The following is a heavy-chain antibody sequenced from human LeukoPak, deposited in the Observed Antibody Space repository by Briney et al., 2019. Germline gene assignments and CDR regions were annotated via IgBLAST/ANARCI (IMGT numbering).Heavy chain of an antibody. D-gene: IGHD2-15*01. V-gene: IGHV3-23*01. Sequence: EGSLRLSCAASGFTFSSYAMSWVRQAPGKGLEWVSAISGSGGSTYYADSVKGRFTISRDNSKNTLYLQMNSLRAEDTAVYYCAKDMAAGDAFDIWGQGTMVTVSS. J-gene: IGHJ3*02. CDR2: ISGSGGST. CDR3: AKDMAAGDAFDI. CDR1: GFTFSSYA.